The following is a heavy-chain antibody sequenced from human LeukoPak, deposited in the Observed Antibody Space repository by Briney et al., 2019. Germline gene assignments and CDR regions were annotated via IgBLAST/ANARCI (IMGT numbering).Heavy chain of an antibody. CDR1: GFTFSSYS. D-gene: IGHD2-15*01. V-gene: IGHV3-21*01. CDR2: ISSSSSYI. Sequence: GGSLRLSCAASGFTFSSYSMNWVRQAPGKGLEWVSSISSSSSYIYYADSVKGRFTISRDNAKNSLYLQMNSLRAEDTAVYYCARVNTYCSGGSCYFALMGAFDIWGQGTMVTVSS. CDR3: ARVNTYCSGGSCYFALMGAFDI. J-gene: IGHJ3*02.